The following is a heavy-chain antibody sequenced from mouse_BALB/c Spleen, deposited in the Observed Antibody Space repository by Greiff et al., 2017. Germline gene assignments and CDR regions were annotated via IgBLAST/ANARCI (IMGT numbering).Heavy chain of an antibody. CDR3: TTGYDGAWFAY. CDR2: IDPETGGT. V-gene: IGHV1-15*01. CDR1: GYTFTDYE. Sequence: VKLMESGAELVRPGASVTLSCKASGYTFTDYEMHWVKQTPVHGLEWIGAIDPETGGTAYNQKFKGKATLTADKSSSTAYMELRSLTSEDSAVYYCTTGYDGAWFAYWGQGTLVTVSA. D-gene: IGHD2-14*01. J-gene: IGHJ3*01.